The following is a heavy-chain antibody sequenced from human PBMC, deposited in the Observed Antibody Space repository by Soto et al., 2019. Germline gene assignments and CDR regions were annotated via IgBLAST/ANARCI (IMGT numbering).Heavy chain of an antibody. CDR1: GGSFTTYY. J-gene: IGHJ4*02. CDR2: INHSGFT. Sequence: QVQLHQWGAGLLKPSETLSLTCAVYGGSFTTYYWSWIRQSPGKGLEWIGEINHSGFTNYNPSLEIRVTTSVDTTMNQFSLKLRSVTAADTAIYYCARRYCSDSYCSYFDYWGRGTLVSVSS. V-gene: IGHV4-34*01. D-gene: IGHD2-15*01. CDR3: ARRYCSDSYCSYFDY.